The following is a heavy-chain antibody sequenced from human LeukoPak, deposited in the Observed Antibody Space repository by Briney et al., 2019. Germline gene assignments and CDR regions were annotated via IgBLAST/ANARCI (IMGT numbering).Heavy chain of an antibody. J-gene: IGHJ4*02. CDR2: ISAYNGNT. Sequence: GASVKVSCKASGYTFTSYGISWVRQAPGQGLEWMGWISAYNGNTNYAQKLQGRVTMTTDTSTSTVYMELRSLRSDETAVYYCARDLEKYSSGWYGVDYGGQGTLVTVSS. CDR1: GYTFTSYG. CDR3: ARDLEKYSSGWYGVDY. V-gene: IGHV1-18*01. D-gene: IGHD6-19*01.